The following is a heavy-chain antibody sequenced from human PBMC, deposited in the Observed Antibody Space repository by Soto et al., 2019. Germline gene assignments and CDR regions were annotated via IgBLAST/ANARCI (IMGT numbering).Heavy chain of an antibody. D-gene: IGHD3-10*01. CDR2: ISAYNGNT. Sequence: ASVKVSCKASGYTFNSYGLRWVRQAPGEGLEWMGWISAYNGNTNYAQKLQGRVTMTKDTSTSTAYTEPRSLRSDETAVYYCARNMVRGVTTVYYLDYGRKGTLVTV. CDR1: GYTFNSYG. J-gene: IGHJ4*02. CDR3: ARNMVRGVTTVYYLDY. V-gene: IGHV1-18*04.